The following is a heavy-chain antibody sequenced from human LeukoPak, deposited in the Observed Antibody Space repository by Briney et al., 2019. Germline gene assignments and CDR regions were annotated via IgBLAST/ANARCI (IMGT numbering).Heavy chain of an antibody. Sequence: GGSLRLSCAGSGFSFSSYDMLWVRQATGKGLEWVSAIGSGGDTYYAGSVKGRFTISRESAKNFFYLQMNSLSAGGTAVYFCARAVAGTDEIDSWGQGTLVTVSS. J-gene: IGHJ4*02. CDR1: GFSFSSYD. V-gene: IGHV3-13*01. D-gene: IGHD6-19*01. CDR2: IGSGGDT. CDR3: ARAVAGTDEIDS.